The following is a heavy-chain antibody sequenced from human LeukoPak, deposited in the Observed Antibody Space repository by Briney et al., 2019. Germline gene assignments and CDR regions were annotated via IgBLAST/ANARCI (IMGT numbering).Heavy chain of an antibody. CDR2: IYHSGST. CDR3: AREIRVGVYNWFDP. Sequence: SETLSLTCAVSGGSISSGGYSWSWIRQPPGKGLEWIGYIYHSGSTYYNPSLKSRVTISVDRSKNQFSLKLGSVTAADTAVYYCAREIRVGVYNWFDPWGQGTLVTVSS. CDR1: GGSISSGGYS. D-gene: IGHD2-8*01. V-gene: IGHV4-30-2*01. J-gene: IGHJ5*02.